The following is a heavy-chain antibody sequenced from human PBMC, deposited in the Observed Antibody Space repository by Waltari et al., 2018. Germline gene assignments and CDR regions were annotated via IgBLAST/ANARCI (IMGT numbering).Heavy chain of an antibody. V-gene: IGHV3-7*01. CDR1: GFTFSNFW. J-gene: IGHJ6*02. Sequence: EVQMVDSGGGLVQPGGSLRLSCAASGFTFSNFWMSGVRQAPGKGLEWVANINPDGSAKNYVDSVKGRFTIFRDNTKNSLYLQMNSLRAEDTAIYYCSESLNVWGPGTTVTVSS. CDR3: SESLNV. CDR2: INPDGSAK.